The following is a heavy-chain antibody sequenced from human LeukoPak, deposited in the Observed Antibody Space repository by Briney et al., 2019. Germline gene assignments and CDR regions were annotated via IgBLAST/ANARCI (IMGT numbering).Heavy chain of an antibody. D-gene: IGHD2-2*01. CDR1: GYTFTSYY. CDR2: INPSGGST. V-gene: IGHV1-46*01. Sequence: ASVNVSCKASGYTFTSYYTHWVRQAPGQGLEWMGIINPSGGSTSYAQKFQGRVTMTRDTSTSTVYMELSSLRSEDTAVYYCAREGPFVVVPAAPDYWGQGTLVTVSS. J-gene: IGHJ4*02. CDR3: AREGPFVVVPAAPDY.